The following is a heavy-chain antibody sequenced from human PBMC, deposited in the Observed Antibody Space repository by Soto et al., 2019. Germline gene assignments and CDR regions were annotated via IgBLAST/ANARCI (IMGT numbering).Heavy chain of an antibody. Sequence: QVQLVQSGAEVKKPGASVKVSCKASGYTFTSYDINWVRQATGHGLEWMGWMNPNSGNTGYAQKFQGRVTMTRNTSISTAYMELSSMRSDDTAVYYWAREHSSSWRFDYWGQGTLVTVSS. CDR2: MNPNSGNT. CDR3: AREHSSSWRFDY. D-gene: IGHD6-13*01. CDR1: GYTFTSYD. V-gene: IGHV1-8*01. J-gene: IGHJ4*02.